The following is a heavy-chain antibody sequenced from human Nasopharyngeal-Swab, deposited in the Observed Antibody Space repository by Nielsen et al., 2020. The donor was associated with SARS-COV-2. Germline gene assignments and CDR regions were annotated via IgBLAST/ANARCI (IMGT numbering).Heavy chain of an antibody. CDR2: ISGSGGST. CDR1: GFTFSSYA. Sequence: GESLKISCAASGFTFSSYAMSWVRQAPGKGLEWVSAISGSGGSTHYADSVKGRFTISRDNSKNTLYLQMNSLRAEDTAVYYCAKKDIVVVVAATVFDYWGQGTLVTVSS. J-gene: IGHJ4*02. D-gene: IGHD2-15*01. V-gene: IGHV3-23*01. CDR3: AKKDIVVVVAATVFDY.